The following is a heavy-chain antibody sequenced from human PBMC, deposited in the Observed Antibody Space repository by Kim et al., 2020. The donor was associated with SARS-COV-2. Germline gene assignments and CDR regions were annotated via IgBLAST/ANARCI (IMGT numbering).Heavy chain of an antibody. V-gene: IGHV3-64D*06. CDR1: GFTFSSYA. J-gene: IGHJ6*02. CDR2: ISSNGGST. D-gene: IGHD6-13*01. Sequence: GGSLRLSCSASGFTFSSYAMDWVRQAPGKGLEYVSAISSNGGSTYYTDSVKGRFTISRDNSKNTSYLQMSSLRAEDTALYYCVKGISSSWYGQLYGMDVWGQGTTVTVSS. CDR3: VKGISSSWYGQLYGMDV.